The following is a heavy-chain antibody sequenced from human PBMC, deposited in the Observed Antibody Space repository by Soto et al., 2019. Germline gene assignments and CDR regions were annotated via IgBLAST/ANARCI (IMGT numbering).Heavy chain of an antibody. D-gene: IGHD4-17*01. CDR1: GYTFANYG. Sequence: QVQLVQSETEVKQPGASVKVSCKTSGYTFANYGFSWVRQAPGQGLEWMGWIDPYSGRINYAQKFQDRFTLTTDTSATTAYMELRSLKSGDTAVYYCTRDPQGDYDFDYWGQGTLVTVFS. CDR3: TRDPQGDYDFDY. CDR2: IDPYSGRI. J-gene: IGHJ4*02. V-gene: IGHV1-18*01.